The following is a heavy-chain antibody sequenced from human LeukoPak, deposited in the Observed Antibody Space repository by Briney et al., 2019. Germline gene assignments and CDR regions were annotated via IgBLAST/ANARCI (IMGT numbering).Heavy chain of an antibody. CDR1: GFTVSSNY. V-gene: IGHV3-23*01. J-gene: IGHJ5*02. D-gene: IGHD1-1*01. Sequence: GGSLRLSCAASGFTVSSNYMSWVRQAPGKGLEWVSGISGSGGRTYYADSVKGRFTISRDNSKNTLYLQMNSLRAEDTAVYYCAKDVCGNCLNWFDPWGQGTLVTVSS. CDR2: ISGSGGRT. CDR3: AKDVCGNCLNWFDP.